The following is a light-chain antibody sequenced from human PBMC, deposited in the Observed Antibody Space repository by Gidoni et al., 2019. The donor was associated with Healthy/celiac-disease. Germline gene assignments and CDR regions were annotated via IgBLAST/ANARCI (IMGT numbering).Light chain of an antibody. V-gene: IGKV1-NL1*01. CDR3: QQYYSTLT. CDR1: QGISNS. CDR2: AAS. J-gene: IGKJ3*01. Sequence: DIQMTQSPSSLSASVGDRVTITCRASQGISNSLAWYQQKPGKAPKLLLYAASRLESGGPSRFSGSGSGTDYTLTISSLQPEDFATYYCQQYYSTLTCGPGTKVDIK.